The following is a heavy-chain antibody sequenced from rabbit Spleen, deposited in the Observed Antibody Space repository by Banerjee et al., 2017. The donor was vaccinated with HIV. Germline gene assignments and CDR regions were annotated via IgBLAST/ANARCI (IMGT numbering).Heavy chain of an antibody. CDR2: IYAGSSGSA. J-gene: IGHJ4*01. CDR1: GFSFSSSYW. V-gene: IGHV1S40*01. CDR3: ARHDGSDGYYGINL. D-gene: IGHD1-1*01. Sequence: QSLEESGGDLVKPGASLTLTCTASGFSFSSSYWICWVRQAPGKGLEWIGCIYAGSSGSAYYASWAKGRFTISKTSSTTVTLQMTSLTAADTATYFCARHDGSDGYYGINLWGQGTLVTVS.